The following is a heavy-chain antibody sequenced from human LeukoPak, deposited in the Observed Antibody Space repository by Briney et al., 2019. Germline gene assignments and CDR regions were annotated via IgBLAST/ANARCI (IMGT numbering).Heavy chain of an antibody. J-gene: IGHJ4*02. CDR3: ARRKLEGRGEFDY. CDR1: GFTVSSNY. CDR2: IYSGGST. D-gene: IGHD3-10*01. V-gene: IGHV3-53*01. Sequence: GGSLRLSCAASGFTVSSNYMSWVRQAPGKGLEWVSVIYSGGSTYYADSVKGRFTISRDNSKNTLYLQMNSLRAEDTAVYYCARRKLEGRGEFDYWGQGTLVTVSS.